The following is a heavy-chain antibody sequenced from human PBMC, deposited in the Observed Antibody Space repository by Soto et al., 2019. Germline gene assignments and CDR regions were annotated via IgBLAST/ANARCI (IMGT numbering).Heavy chain of an antibody. V-gene: IGHV1-69*06. CDR3: ARAFGGIDY. CDR1: GGTFSSYG. D-gene: IGHD3-10*01. J-gene: IGHJ4*02. Sequence: QGQLVQSGAEVKKPGSSVKVSCKASGGTFSSYGVSWVRQAPGQGLEWMGGIPPIFGTATYAQKFQGRVTITADKSTGTADMELSSLSSEDTAVYYSARAFGGIDYWGQGTQVTVSS. CDR2: IPPIFGTA.